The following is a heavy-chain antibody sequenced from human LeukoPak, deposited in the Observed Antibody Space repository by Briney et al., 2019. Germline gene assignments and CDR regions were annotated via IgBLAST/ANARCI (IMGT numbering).Heavy chain of an antibody. CDR2: VYSGGDK. J-gene: IGHJ3*01. D-gene: IGHD2/OR15-2a*01. CDR3: ARAWDFVIGAFDL. CDR1: GFTVSSNY. Sequence: GGSLRLSCAASGFTVSSNYMTWVRQAPGKGLEWVSIVYSGGDKYYADSVKGRFTISRDDSKNTLDLQMSSLTGEDTAVYYCARAWDFVIGAFDLWGQGTMVTVSS. V-gene: IGHV3-53*01.